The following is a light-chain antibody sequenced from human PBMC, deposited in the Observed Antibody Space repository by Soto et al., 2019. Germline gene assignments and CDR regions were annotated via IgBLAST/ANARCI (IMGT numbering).Light chain of an antibody. Sequence: QYVLTQPPSVSGAPGQRVTISCTGSSSNIGAGYDVHWYQQLPGTAPKLLIYGNNNRPSGVPDRFSGSKSGTSASLAITGLQAEDEADYYCQSYDSSLSAVVFGGGTKVTVL. CDR1: SSNIGAGYD. CDR2: GNN. CDR3: QSYDSSLSAVV. V-gene: IGLV1-40*01. J-gene: IGLJ2*01.